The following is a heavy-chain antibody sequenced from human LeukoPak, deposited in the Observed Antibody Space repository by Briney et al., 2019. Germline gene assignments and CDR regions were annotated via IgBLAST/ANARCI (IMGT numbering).Heavy chain of an antibody. J-gene: IGHJ4*02. Sequence: GGSLRLSCAASGFTFSSYAMSWVRQAPGKGLEWVSAISGSGGSTYYADSVKGRLTISRDNSKNTLYLQMNSLRAEDTAVYYCARAYSSSWYFLFDYWGQGTLVTVSS. CDR1: GFTFSSYA. D-gene: IGHD6-13*01. CDR2: ISGSGGST. V-gene: IGHV3-23*01. CDR3: ARAYSSSWYFLFDY.